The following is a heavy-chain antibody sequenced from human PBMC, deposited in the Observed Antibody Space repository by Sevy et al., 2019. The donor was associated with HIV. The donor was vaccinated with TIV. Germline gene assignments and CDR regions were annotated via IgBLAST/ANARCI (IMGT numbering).Heavy chain of an antibody. CDR2: MKQDGSEK. J-gene: IGHJ4*02. CDR1: GFTFSAYW. D-gene: IGHD5-18*01. CDR3: VREGLGGFSYSLDC. Sequence: GGSLRLSCVASGFTFSAYWMTWVRQAPGKGLEWVATMKQDGSEKYYVDSVKGRFTISRDNATYSLYLQMNSLRAEDTAVYYCVREGLGGFSYSLDCWGQGTLVTVSS. V-gene: IGHV3-7*01.